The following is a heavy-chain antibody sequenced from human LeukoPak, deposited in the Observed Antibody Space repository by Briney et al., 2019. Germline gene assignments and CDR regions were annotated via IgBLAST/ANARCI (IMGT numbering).Heavy chain of an antibody. CDR1: GYTFTSYG. CDR3: ARAPPGGIAAAGTDVGGWFDP. CDR2: ISAYNGNT. Sequence: GASVKVSCKAAGYTFTSYGISWARQAPGQGLEWMGWISAYNGNTNYAQKLQGRVTMTTDTSTSTAYMELRSLRSDDTAVYYCARAPPGGIAAAGTDVGGWFDPWGQGTLVTVSS. V-gene: IGHV1-18*01. J-gene: IGHJ5*02. D-gene: IGHD6-13*01.